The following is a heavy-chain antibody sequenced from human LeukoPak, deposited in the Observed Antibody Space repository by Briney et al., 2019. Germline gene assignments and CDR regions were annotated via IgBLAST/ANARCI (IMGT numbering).Heavy chain of an antibody. J-gene: IGHJ4*02. D-gene: IGHD4-17*01. V-gene: IGHV4-39*07. CDR2: IYYSGST. Sequence: SETLSLTCTVSGGSISSSSYYWGWIRQPPGKGLEWIGSIYYSGSTYYNPSLKSRVTISVDTSKNQFSLKLSSVTAADTAVYYCAREYGDLTRFDYWGQGTLVTVSS. CDR1: GGSISSSSYY. CDR3: AREYGDLTRFDY.